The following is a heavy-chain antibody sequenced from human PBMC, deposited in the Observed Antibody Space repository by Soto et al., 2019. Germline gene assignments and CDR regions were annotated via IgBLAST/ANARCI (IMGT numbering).Heavy chain of an antibody. Sequence: SVKVSCKASGGTFSSYASSWVRQAPGQGLEWMGGVIPIFGTANYAQKFQGRVTITADESTSTAYMELSSLRSEDTAVYYCARQAVLRFLEWLSPYYYGMDVWGQGTTVTVSS. D-gene: IGHD3-3*01. CDR2: VIPIFGTA. V-gene: IGHV1-69*13. CDR3: ARQAVLRFLEWLSPYYYGMDV. J-gene: IGHJ6*02. CDR1: GGTFSSYA.